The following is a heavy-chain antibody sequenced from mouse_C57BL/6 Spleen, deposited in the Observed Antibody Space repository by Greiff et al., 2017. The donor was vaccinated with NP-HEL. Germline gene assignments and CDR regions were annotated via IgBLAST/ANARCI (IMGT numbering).Heavy chain of an antibody. CDR2: IYPGDGDT. J-gene: IGHJ4*01. Sequence: VQLQQSGAELVKPGASVKLSCKASGYAFSSYWMNWVKQRPGKGLEWIGQIYPGDGDTNYNGKFKGKATLTADKSSSTAYIQLSSLPSEDSAVDFCARGGDYAMDYWGQGTSVTVSS. V-gene: IGHV1-80*01. CDR3: ARGGDYAMDY. CDR1: GYAFSSYW.